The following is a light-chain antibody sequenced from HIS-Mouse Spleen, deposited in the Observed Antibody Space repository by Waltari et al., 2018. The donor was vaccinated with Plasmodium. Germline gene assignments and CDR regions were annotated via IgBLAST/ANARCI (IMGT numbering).Light chain of an antibody. V-gene: IGLV3-10*01. J-gene: IGLJ3*02. CDR1: ALPTKY. CDR3: YSTDSSGNHRV. CDR2: EDS. Sequence: SYELTQPPPVSVSPGQTARITCPGDALPTKYANWYQQKSGQAPVLVIYEDSKRPSGLPERFSGSSSGTMATLTISGAQVEDEADYYCYSTDSSGNHRVFGGGTKLTVL.